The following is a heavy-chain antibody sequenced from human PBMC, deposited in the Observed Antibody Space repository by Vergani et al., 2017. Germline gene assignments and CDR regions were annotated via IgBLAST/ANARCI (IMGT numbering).Heavy chain of an antibody. D-gene: IGHD3-9*01. CDR3: ASTYYDILTGLAYYYYGMDV. Sequence: QVQLVQSGAEVKKPGSSVKVSCKASGGTFSSYAISWVRQAPGQGLEWMGRIIPISGTANYAQKFQGRVTITADESTSTAYMELSNLRSEDTAVYYCASTYYDILTGLAYYYYGMDVWGQGTTVTVSS. CDR1: GGTFSSYA. V-gene: IGHV1-69*13. CDR2: IIPISGTA. J-gene: IGHJ6*02.